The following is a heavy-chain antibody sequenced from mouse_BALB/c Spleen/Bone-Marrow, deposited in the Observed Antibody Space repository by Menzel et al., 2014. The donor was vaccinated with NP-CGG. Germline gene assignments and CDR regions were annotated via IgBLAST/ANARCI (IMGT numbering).Heavy chain of an antibody. CDR1: GFSLSSYG. J-gene: IGHJ2*01. CDR3: ARNHRGYYFDY. Sequence: QVQLQQSGPGLVQPSQSLSITCTVSGFSLSSYGVHWVRQSPGKGLEWLGVMWSGGSTDYNAAFISRLTISKDNSKSQVFFKMTSLQANDTAIYYCARNHRGYYFDYWGQGTTLTVSS. V-gene: IGHV2-2*02. D-gene: IGHD3-1*01. CDR2: MWSGGST.